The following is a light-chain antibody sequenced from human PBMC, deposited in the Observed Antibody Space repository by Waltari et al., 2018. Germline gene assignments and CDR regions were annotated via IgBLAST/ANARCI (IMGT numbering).Light chain of an antibody. Sequence: DVVLTQSPVSLPVTLGQPASISCRSSRSLLHSNGNTYLHWFQQRPGQSPRRLFYQVSNRDPGVPDRFSVSGSGTDFTLKISRVEAEDVGMYYCMQGTYGPNTFGGGTKVEIK. CDR3: MQGTYGPNT. CDR1: RSLLHSNGNTY. J-gene: IGKJ4*01. V-gene: IGKV2-30*02. CDR2: QVS.